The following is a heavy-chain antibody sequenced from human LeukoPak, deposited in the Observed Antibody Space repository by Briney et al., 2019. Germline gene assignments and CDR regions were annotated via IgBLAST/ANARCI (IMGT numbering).Heavy chain of an antibody. CDR2: IKQDGSDI. CDR3: AKNGGSFDY. CDR1: GFTFSNYW. Sequence: GGSLRLYCAASGFTFSNYWMTWVRQAPGSGLEWVATIKQDGSDIYYVDSVKGRFTVSRDNAKDSLYLQMNSLRVEGTAVYYCAKNGGSFDYWGQGTLVTVSS. V-gene: IGHV3-7*01. J-gene: IGHJ4*02. D-gene: IGHD1-26*01.